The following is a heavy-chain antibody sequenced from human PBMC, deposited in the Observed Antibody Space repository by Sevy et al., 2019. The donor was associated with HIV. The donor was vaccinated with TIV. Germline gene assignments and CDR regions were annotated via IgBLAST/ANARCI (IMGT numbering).Heavy chain of an antibody. V-gene: IGHV3-11*01. CDR1: GFTFSDYY. CDR2: IRCSGSTK. Sequence: GGSLRLSCAASGFTFSDYYMRWIRQAPGKGLEWVSYIRCSGSTKYYADSVKGRFTISRDNAKNSLYLQMNSLRAEDTAVYDGASRIAAAGWYNGFDPWGQGTLVTVSS. D-gene: IGHD6-13*01. CDR3: ASRIAAAGWYNGFDP. J-gene: IGHJ5*02.